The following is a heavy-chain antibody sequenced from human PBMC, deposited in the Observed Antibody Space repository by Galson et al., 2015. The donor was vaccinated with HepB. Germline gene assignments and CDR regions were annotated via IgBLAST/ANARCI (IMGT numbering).Heavy chain of an antibody. CDR1: GFTFSNHA. CDR3: VRGRGRGWLQLNPDY. CDR2: VSFDSRIK. D-gene: IGHD5-24*01. V-gene: IGHV3-30*04. J-gene: IGHJ4*02. Sequence: SLRLSCAASGFTFSNHAIHWIRQAPGKGLEWVAVVSFDSRIKNYADFARGRFTISRDNPKNTLFLQMNSLRPDDTAIYYCVRGRGRGWLQLNPDYWGQGTLVTVSP.